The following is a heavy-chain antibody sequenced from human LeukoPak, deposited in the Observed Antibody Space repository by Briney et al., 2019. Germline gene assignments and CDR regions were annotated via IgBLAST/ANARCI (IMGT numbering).Heavy chain of an antibody. D-gene: IGHD3-10*01. J-gene: IGHJ4*02. Sequence: GGSLRLSCAASGFTVSSNYMSWVRQAPGKGLEWVSVIYSGGSTYYADSVKGRFTISRDNSENTLYLQMNSLRAEDTAVYYCARVGGSGSYKYFDYWGQGTLVTVSS. CDR1: GFTVSSNY. V-gene: IGHV3-53*01. CDR2: IYSGGST. CDR3: ARVGGSGSYKYFDY.